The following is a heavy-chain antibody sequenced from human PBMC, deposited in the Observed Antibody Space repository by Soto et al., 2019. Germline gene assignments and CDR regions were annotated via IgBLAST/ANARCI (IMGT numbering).Heavy chain of an antibody. CDR1: SGSISSSNW. CDR2: IYHSGRT. J-gene: IGHJ6*03. CDR3: ARGEGPYRELYYYYYMDA. V-gene: IGHV4-4*02. D-gene: IGHD1-7*01. Sequence: QVQLQESGPGLVKPSGTLSLTCAVSSGSISSSNWWSWVRQPPGKGLEWIGEIYHSGRTNYNPSRKSRVTISVDKSKTQFSLKLSSVTAADTAVYYCARGEGPYRELYYYYYMDAWGKGTTVTVSS.